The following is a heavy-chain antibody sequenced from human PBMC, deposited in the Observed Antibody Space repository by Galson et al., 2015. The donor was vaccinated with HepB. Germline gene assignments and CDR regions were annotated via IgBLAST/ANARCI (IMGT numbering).Heavy chain of an antibody. J-gene: IGHJ2*01. V-gene: IGHV3-7*03. D-gene: IGHD3-9*01. CDR3: ARDPGDILTGSYWYFDL. Sequence: SLRLSCAASGFTFSSYWMSWVRQAPGKGLEWVANIKQDGSEKYYVDSVKGRFTISRDNAKNSLYLQMNSLRAEDTAVYYCARDPGDILTGSYWYFDLWGRGTLVTVSS. CDR2: IKQDGSEK. CDR1: GFTFSSYW.